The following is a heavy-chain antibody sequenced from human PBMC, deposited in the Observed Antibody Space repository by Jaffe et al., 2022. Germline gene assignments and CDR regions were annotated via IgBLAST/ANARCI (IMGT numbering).Heavy chain of an antibody. CDR3: ARTVNYYDSSGYYAFSPPQYYFDY. CDR2: IYYSGST. D-gene: IGHD3-22*01. Sequence: QVQLQESGPGLVKPSETLSLTCTVSGGSISSYYWSWIRQPPGKGLEWIGYIYYSGSTNYNPSLKSRVTISVDTSKNQFSLKLSSVTAADTAVYYCARTVNYYDSSGYYAFSPPQYYFDYWGQGTLVTVSS. V-gene: IGHV4-59*01. CDR1: GGSISSYY. J-gene: IGHJ4*02.